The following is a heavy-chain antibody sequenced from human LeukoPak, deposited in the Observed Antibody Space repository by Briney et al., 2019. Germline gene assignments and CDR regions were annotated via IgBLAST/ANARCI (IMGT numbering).Heavy chain of an antibody. J-gene: IGHJ4*02. V-gene: IGHV3-7*01. D-gene: IGHD5-12*01. CDR3: ARCVMGDSGYDLDY. CDR1: GFTFRSFW. Sequence: GGSLRLSCEASGFTFRSFWVSWVRQAPGKGREWVANIKQDGSEKYYVDSVKGRFTISRDNAKNSLYLQMNSLRAEDTAVYYCARCVMGDSGYDLDYWGQGTLVTVSS. CDR2: IKQDGSEK.